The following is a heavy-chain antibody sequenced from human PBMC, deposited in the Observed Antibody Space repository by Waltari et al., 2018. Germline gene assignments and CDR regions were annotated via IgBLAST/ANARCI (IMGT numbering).Heavy chain of an antibody. D-gene: IGHD3-22*01. CDR2: ISNSGSTI. J-gene: IGHJ4*02. Sequence: EVKLVESGGGLVKPGGSLRLSCAASGFTFSSYEMNWVRQAPGKGLEWVAHISNSGSTIYYTDSVNGRFSISRDDAKNSLYLQMNSLRAEDTAVYYCAREKYYYDRAGLDYWGQGTLVTVSS. V-gene: IGHV3-48*03. CDR3: AREKYYYDRAGLDY. CDR1: GFTFSSYE.